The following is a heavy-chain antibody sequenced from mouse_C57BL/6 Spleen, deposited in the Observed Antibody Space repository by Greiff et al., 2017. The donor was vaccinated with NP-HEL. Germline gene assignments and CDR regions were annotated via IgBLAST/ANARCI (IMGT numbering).Heavy chain of an antibody. CDR2: IDPSDSYT. CDR1: GYTFTSYW. J-gene: IGHJ3*01. D-gene: IGHD2-10*02. Sequence: VQLQQPGAELVMPGASVKLSCKASGYTFTSYWMHWVKQRPGQGLEWIGEIDPSDSYTNYNQKFKGKSTLTVDKSSSTAYMQLSSLTSEDSEVYYCARSAYGNYAAYWGQGTLVTVSA. CDR3: ARSAYGNYAAY. V-gene: IGHV1-69*01.